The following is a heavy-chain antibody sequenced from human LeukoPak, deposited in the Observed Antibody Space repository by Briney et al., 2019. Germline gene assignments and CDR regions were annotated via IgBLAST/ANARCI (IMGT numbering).Heavy chain of an antibody. Sequence: PGGSLRLSCAASGFTFSRYWMSWVSQAPGKGLEWVANMKYDGSEIYYGDSVKGRFTISRDNANNSLYLQMHSLRADDTAVYYCARRRGDGYWGQGTLVTVSS. J-gene: IGHJ4*02. D-gene: IGHD3-16*01. CDR2: MKYDGSEI. CDR3: ARRRGDGY. V-gene: IGHV3-7*05. CDR1: GFTFSRYW.